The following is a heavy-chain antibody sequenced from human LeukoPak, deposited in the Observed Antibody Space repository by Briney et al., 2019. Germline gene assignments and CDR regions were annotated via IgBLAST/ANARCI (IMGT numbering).Heavy chain of an antibody. J-gene: IGHJ4*02. CDR3: AKDPALRVAVVVVAVKREGY. D-gene: IGHD2-15*01. CDR1: GFTFRSYD. V-gene: IGHV3-23*01. Sequence: PGGSLRLSCAASGFTFRSYDMSWVRQAPGKGLEWVSAISDSGGSTYYADSVKGRFTISRDNSKNTLYLQMNSLRAEDTAVYYCAKDPALRVAVVVVAVKREGYWGQGTLVTVSS. CDR2: ISDSGGST.